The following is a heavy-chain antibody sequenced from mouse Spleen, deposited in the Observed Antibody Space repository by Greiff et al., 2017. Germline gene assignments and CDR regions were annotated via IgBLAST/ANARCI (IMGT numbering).Heavy chain of an antibody. Sequence: EVQLQQPGAELVKPGASVKIPCKASGYTFTDYNMDWVKQSHGKSLEWIGDINPNNGGTIYNQKFKGKATLTVDKSSSTAYMELRSLTSEDTAVYYCARVDDGYSTHPLDYWGQGTTLTVSS. CDR3: ARVDDGYSTHPLDY. J-gene: IGHJ2*01. CDR2: INPNNGGT. CDR1: GYTFTDYN. V-gene: IGHV1-18*01. D-gene: IGHD2-3*01.